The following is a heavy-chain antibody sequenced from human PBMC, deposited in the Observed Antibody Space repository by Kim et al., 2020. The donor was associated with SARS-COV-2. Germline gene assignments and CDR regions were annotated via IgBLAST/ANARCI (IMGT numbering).Heavy chain of an antibody. CDR1: GFTFSSYE. Sequence: GGSLRLSCAASGFTFSSYEMNWVRQAPGKGLEWVSYISSSGSTIYYADSVKGRFTISRDNAKNSLYLQMNSLRAEDTAVYYCARDRVTIFGVVSRNYFDFWGQGPLVTVSS. J-gene: IGHJ4*02. CDR3: ARDRVTIFGVVSRNYFDF. D-gene: IGHD3-3*01. V-gene: IGHV3-48*03. CDR2: ISSSGSTI.